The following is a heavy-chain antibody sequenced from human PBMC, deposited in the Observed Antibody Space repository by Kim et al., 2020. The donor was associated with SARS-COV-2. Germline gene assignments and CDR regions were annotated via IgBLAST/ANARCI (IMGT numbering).Heavy chain of an antibody. CDR1: GFTFSSYS. CDR3: ARGELRFLEWSLGAFDI. J-gene: IGHJ3*02. Sequence: GSLRLSCAASGFTFSSYSMNWVRQAPGKGLEWVSYISSSSSTIYYADSVKGRFTISRDNAKNSLYLQMNSLRDEDTAVYYCARGELRFLEWSLGAFDIWGQGTMVTVSS. D-gene: IGHD3-3*01. V-gene: IGHV3-48*02. CDR2: ISSSSSTI.